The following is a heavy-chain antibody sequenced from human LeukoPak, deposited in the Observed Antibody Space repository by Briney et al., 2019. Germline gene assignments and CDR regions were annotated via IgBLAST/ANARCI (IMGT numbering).Heavy chain of an antibody. CDR3: ARDYDGYCSGGSCLGGWFDP. Sequence: ASVKVSCKASGGTFSSYAISWVRQAPGQGLEWMGIINPSGGSTSYAQKFQGRVTMTRDTSTSTVYMELSSLRSEDTAVYYCARDYDGYCSGGSCLGGWFDPWGQGTLVTVSS. D-gene: IGHD2-15*01. CDR1: GGTFSSYA. CDR2: INPSGGST. J-gene: IGHJ5*02. V-gene: IGHV1-46*01.